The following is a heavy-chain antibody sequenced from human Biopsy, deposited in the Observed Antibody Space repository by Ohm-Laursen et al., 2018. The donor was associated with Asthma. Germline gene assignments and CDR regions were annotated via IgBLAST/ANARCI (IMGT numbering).Heavy chain of an antibody. CDR2: INQDGSEK. CDR1: EFTFSAYW. V-gene: IGHV3-7*01. D-gene: IGHD6-19*01. J-gene: IGHJ4*02. CDR3: AREGVAGTHIED. Sequence: SLRLSCAASEFTFSAYWMSWVRQAPGKGLEWVANINQDGSEKYYVDSVKGRFTISRDNFKNTLSLQMNSLTAEDTAVYYCAREGVAGTHIEDWGQGTLVTVSS.